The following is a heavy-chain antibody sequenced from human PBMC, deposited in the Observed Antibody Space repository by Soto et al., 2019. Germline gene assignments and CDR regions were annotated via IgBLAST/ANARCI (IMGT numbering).Heavy chain of an antibody. J-gene: IGHJ2*01. CDR3: AKQRRREYRDYESSWYFDL. CDR2: ISYDGSNK. V-gene: IGHV3-30*18. CDR1: GFTFSSYG. D-gene: IGHD5-12*01. Sequence: QVQLVESGGGVVQPGRSLRLSCAASGFTFSSYGMHWVRQAPGKGLEWVSVISYDGSNKYYADSVKCRFTISRDNSRNPLYLQMHSLRAEDTGVYYCAKQRRREYRDYESSWYFDLSGRGTLVTVSS.